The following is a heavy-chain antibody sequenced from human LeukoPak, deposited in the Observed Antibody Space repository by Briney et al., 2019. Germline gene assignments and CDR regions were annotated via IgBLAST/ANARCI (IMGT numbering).Heavy chain of an antibody. J-gene: IGHJ4*02. D-gene: IGHD3-22*01. CDR1: GGSISSSSYY. CDR2: IYYSGST. Sequence: SETLSLTCTVSGGSISSSSYYWGWIRQPPGKGLEWIGSIYYSGSTYYNPSLKSRVTISVDTPKNQFSLKLSSVTAADTAVYYCARQTRRYDSSGYRYFDYWGQGTLVTVSS. CDR3: ARQTRRYDSSGYRYFDY. V-gene: IGHV4-39*01.